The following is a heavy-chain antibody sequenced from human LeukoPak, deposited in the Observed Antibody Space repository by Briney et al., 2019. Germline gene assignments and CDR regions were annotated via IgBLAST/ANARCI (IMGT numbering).Heavy chain of an antibody. D-gene: IGHD2-15*01. J-gene: IGHJ5*02. CDR1: GGSISSFY. CDR2: IYTSGST. Sequence: PSETLSLTCTVSGGSISSFYWSWIRQPAGKGLEWIGRIYTSGSTNYNPSLKSRVTMSVDTSKNQFSLKLSSVTAADTAVYYCAREPIVVVVAATQGYWFDPWGQGTLVTVSS. CDR3: AREPIVVVVAATQGYWFDP. V-gene: IGHV4-4*07.